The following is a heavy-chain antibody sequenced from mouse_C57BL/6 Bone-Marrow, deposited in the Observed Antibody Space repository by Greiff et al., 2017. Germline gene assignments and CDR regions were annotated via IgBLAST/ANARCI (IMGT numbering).Heavy chain of an antibody. V-gene: IGHV5-15*01. Sequence: DVMLVESGGGLVQPGGSLKLSCAASGFTFSDYGMEWVRQAPRKGPEWVAFISNLAYSIYYADTVTGRFTISRENAKNTLYLEMSSLRSEDTAMYYCALTTDGGYAMDYWGQVTSVTVSS. D-gene: IGHD1-1*01. CDR1: GFTFSDYG. CDR3: ALTTDGGYAMDY. J-gene: IGHJ4*01. CDR2: ISNLAYSI.